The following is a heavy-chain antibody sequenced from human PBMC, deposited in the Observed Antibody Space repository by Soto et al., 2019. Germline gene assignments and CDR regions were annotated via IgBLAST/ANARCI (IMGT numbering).Heavy chain of an antibody. V-gene: IGHV1-8*01. CDR3: ARGRSIADPTMGSGWFDP. Sequence: ASVKVSCKASGYTFTSYDINWVRQATGQGLEWMGWMNPNSGNTGYAQKFQGRVTMTRNTSISTAYMELSSLRSEDTAVYYCARGRSIADPTMGSGWFDPWGQGTLVTFSS. J-gene: IGHJ5*02. D-gene: IGHD6-13*01. CDR1: GYTFTSYD. CDR2: MNPNSGNT.